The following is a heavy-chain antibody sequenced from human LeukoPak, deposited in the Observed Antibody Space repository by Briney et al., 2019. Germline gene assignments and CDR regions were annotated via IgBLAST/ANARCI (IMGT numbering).Heavy chain of an antibody. CDR2: IIPIFGTA. CDR3: ARSTGLSPGADDAFDI. V-gene: IGHV1-69*13. J-gene: IGHJ3*02. CDR1: GGTFSSYA. D-gene: IGHD1-14*01. Sequence: SVKVSCKASGGTFSSYAISWVRQAPGQGLEWMGGIIPIFGTANYAQKFQGRVTITADESTSTAYMELSSLRSEDTAVYYCARSTGLSPGADDAFDIWGQGTMVTVSS.